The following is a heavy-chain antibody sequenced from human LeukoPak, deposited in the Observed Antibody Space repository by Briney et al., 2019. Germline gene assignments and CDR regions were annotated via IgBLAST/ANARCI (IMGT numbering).Heavy chain of an antibody. V-gene: IGHV3-23*01. CDR2: IGSSGGST. J-gene: IGHJ4*02. CDR1: GFTSSSYG. CDR3: ARRGRYYFDY. Sequence: GGSLRLSCAASGFTSSSYGMSWVRQAPGKGLEWVSSIGSSGGSTYYPDSVKGRFTISRNNSKNTLYLQMNSLRAEDTALYYCARRGRYYFDYWGQGTLVTVSS. D-gene: IGHD3-16*01.